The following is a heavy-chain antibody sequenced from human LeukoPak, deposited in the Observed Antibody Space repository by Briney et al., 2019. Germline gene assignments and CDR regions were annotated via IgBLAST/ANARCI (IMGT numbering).Heavy chain of an antibody. CDR1: GFTSSSYW. V-gene: IGHV3-7*01. CDR2: IKQDGSEK. D-gene: IGHD3-22*01. J-gene: IGHJ4*02. Sequence: GGSLRLSCAASGFTSSSYWMSWVRQAPGKGLEWVANIKQDGSEKYYVDSVKGRFTISRDNAKNSLYLQMNSLRAEDTAVYYCARARPPHYYETSGYYSNFDYWGQGTLVTVSS. CDR3: ARARPPHYYETSGYYSNFDY.